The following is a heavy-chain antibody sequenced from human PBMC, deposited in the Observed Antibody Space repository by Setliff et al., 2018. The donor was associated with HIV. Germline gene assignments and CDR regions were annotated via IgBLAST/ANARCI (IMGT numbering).Heavy chain of an antibody. CDR1: GYSFSSYS. J-gene: IGHJ5*02. D-gene: IGHD3-3*01. CDR3: ARRLSGPQGWLLSNWFDP. V-gene: IGHV5-51*01. Sequence: GESLKISCKASGYSFSSYSIAWVRQLPGKGLEWMGIIYPGDSNTRYSPSFEGQVTISADESISTAYLQWSRLKASDTAMYYCARRLSGPQGWLLSNWFDPWGQGTLVTVSS. CDR2: IYPGDSNT.